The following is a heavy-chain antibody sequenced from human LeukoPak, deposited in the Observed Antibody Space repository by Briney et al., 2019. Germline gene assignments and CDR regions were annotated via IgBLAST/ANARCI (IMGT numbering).Heavy chain of an antibody. D-gene: IGHD2-2*01. CDR1: GGSFSSSNHY. J-gene: IGHJ4*02. Sequence: SETLSLTCAVSGGSFSSSNHYWSWIRQPPGKGLEWIGEINHSGSTNYNPSLKSRVTISVDTSKNQFSLKLSSVTAADTAVYYCASGEVVLGYWGQGTLVTVSS. V-gene: IGHV4-34*01. CDR3: ASGEVVLGY. CDR2: INHSGST.